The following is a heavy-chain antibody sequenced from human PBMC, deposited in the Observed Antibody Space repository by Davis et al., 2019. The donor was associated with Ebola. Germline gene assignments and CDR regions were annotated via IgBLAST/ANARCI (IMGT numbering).Heavy chain of an antibody. CDR2: INSDGTTT. J-gene: IGHJ4*02. CDR3: ESETRLGY. CDR1: GFAFSNSW. D-gene: IGHD1-1*01. V-gene: IGHV3-74*01. Sequence: PGGSLRLSCAASGFAFSNSWMHWVRQIPGKGLVWVARINSDGTTTSYADSVKGRFTISRDNAKNTLYLQMNSLTAEDTAVYYCESETRLGYWGQGIPVTVSS.